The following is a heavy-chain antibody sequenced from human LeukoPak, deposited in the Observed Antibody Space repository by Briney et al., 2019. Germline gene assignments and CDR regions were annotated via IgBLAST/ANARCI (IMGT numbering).Heavy chain of an antibody. CDR1: GGSFSGYY. J-gene: IGHJ4*02. D-gene: IGHD3-10*01. Sequence: PSETLSLTCAVYGGSFSGYYWSWIRQPPGKGLEWIGEINHSGSTNYNPSLKSRVTISVDTSKKQFSLKLSSVNAADTAVYYCARQTYAVYYYGSGSYYNDWGQGTLVTVSS. V-gene: IGHV4-34*01. CDR3: ARQTYAVYYYGSGSYYND. CDR2: INHSGST.